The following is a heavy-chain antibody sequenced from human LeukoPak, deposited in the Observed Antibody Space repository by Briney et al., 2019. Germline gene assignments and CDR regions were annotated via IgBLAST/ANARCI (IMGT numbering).Heavy chain of an antibody. CDR3: ARFGSIDSSGYYLILR. CDR1: GFTFSNYA. J-gene: IGHJ4*02. CDR2: MYYSGST. V-gene: IGHV4-30-4*08. D-gene: IGHD3-22*01. Sequence: LRLSCAASGFTFSNYAMSWIRQPPGKGLEWIGYMYYSGSTYYNPSLKSRVTMSAGTSRNQFSLKLSSVTAADAAVYFCARFGSIDSSGYYLILRWGQGTLVTVSS.